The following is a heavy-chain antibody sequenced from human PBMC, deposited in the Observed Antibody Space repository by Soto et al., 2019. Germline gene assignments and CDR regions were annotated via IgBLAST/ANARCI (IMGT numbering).Heavy chain of an antibody. V-gene: IGHV1-69*01. CDR3: AREGGGPYYYDSSGYYFGY. D-gene: IGHD3-22*01. J-gene: IGHJ4*02. CDR2: IIPIFGIA. CDR1: GGTFSSYA. Sequence: QVQLVQSGAEVKKPGSSVKVSCKASGGTFSSYAISWVRQAPGQGLEWMGGIIPIFGIANYAQKFQGRVTITADESTSTAYMELSSLRSEDTAVYYCAREGGGPYYYDSSGYYFGYWGQGTLVTVSS.